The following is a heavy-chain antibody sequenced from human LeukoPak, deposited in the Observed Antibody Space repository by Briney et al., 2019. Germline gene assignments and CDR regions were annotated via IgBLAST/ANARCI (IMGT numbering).Heavy chain of an antibody. CDR1: GFTFSSYA. Sequence: GALRLSCAASGFTFSSYAMSWVRQAPGKGLEWVSAISGSGGSTYYADSVKGRFTISRDNSKNTLYLQMNSLRAEDTAVYYCAKDTGPYYDFWSGYYLFDYWGQGTLVTVSS. D-gene: IGHD3-3*01. CDR3: AKDTGPYYDFWSGYYLFDY. CDR2: ISGSGGST. J-gene: IGHJ4*02. V-gene: IGHV3-23*01.